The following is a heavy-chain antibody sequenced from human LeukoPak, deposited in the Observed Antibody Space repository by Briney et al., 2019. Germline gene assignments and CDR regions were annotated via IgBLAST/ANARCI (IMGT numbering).Heavy chain of an antibody. CDR3: ARDRGSSSSDRYYYYYMDV. CDR1: GYTFTSYG. Sequence: SVKVSCKASGYTFTSYGISWVRQAPGQGLEWMGGIIPIFGTANYAQKFQGRVTITADKSTSTAYMELSSLRSEDTAVYYCARDRGSSSSDRYYYYYMDVWGKGTTVTVSS. CDR2: IIPIFGTA. J-gene: IGHJ6*03. V-gene: IGHV1-69*06. D-gene: IGHD6-6*01.